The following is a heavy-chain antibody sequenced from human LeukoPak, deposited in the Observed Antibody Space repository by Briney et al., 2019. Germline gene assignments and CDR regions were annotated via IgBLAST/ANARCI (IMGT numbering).Heavy chain of an antibody. CDR2: ISGYNEKT. D-gene: IGHD6-19*01. CDR1: GYTFRRYG. V-gene: IGHV1-18*01. J-gene: IGHJ5*02. CDR3: ARDPGSFLSGSGWLNWFEP. Sequence: ASVKVSCKASGYTFRRYGINWVRQAPGQGLEWMGWISGYNEKTNYAQKFQGRATMTTDTSTSTAYMELRRLRSDDTAVYYWARDPGSFLSGSGWLNWFEPWGQGTLLTVSS.